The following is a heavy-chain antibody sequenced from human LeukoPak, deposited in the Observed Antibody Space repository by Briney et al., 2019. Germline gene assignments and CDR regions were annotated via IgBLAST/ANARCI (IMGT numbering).Heavy chain of an antibody. CDR3: ATQDYDSSGYYSLNYFDY. V-gene: IGHV4-39*01. Sequence: PSETLSLTCTVSGGSISSSTYYWGWIRQPPGKGLEWIGSIYYSGSTYYNPSLKSRVTISVDTSKNHFSLKLSSVTAADTAVYYCATQDYDSSGYYSLNYFDYWGQGTLVTVSS. CDR1: GGSISSSTYY. D-gene: IGHD3-22*01. CDR2: IYYSGST. J-gene: IGHJ4*02.